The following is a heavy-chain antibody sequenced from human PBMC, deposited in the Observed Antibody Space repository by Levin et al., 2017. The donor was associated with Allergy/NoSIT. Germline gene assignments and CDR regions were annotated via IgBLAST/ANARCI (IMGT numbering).Heavy chain of an antibody. CDR1: GFTFSSYG. CDR3: ARDIVVVPAAIFGMDV. Sequence: GESLKISCAASGFTFSSYGMHWVRQAPGKGLEWVAVIWYDGSNKYYADSVKGRFTISRDNSKNTLYLQMNSLRAEDTAVYYCARDIVVVPAAIFGMDVWGQGTTVTVSS. D-gene: IGHD2-2*01. V-gene: IGHV3-33*01. J-gene: IGHJ6*02. CDR2: IWYDGSNK.